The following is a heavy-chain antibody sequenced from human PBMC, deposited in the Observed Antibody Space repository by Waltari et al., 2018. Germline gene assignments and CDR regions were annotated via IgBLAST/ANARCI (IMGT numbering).Heavy chain of an antibody. J-gene: IGHJ5*02. V-gene: IGHV1-18*01. CDR3: VRDRDPANPTPTNNFFDP. CDR1: GYTFSHYG. D-gene: IGHD2-15*01. CDR2: ISPYNYEP. Sequence: VQLEQSGPELKMPGASVKVSCKSSGYTFSHYGLTWVRQAPGQGLEWMGWISPYNYEPQYTQKLQGRFTMTTDTLLNTAYMELRSLTSDDTAVYYCVRDRDPANPTPTNNFFDPWGQGTLVTVSS.